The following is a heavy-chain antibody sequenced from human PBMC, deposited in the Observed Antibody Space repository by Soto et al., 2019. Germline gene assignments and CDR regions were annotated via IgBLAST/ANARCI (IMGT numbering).Heavy chain of an antibody. CDR2: ISSSSSYI. D-gene: IGHD2-8*01. CDR1: GFTFSSYS. J-gene: IGHJ6*02. V-gene: IGHV3-21*01. Sequence: GGSLRLSCAASGFTFSSYSMNWVRQAPGKGLEWVSSISSSSSYIYYADSVKGRFTISRDNAKNSLYLQMNSLRAEDTAVYYCARVLGYCTNGVCYKGYYYYYGMDVWGQGTTVTVSS. CDR3: ARVLGYCTNGVCYKGYYYYYGMDV.